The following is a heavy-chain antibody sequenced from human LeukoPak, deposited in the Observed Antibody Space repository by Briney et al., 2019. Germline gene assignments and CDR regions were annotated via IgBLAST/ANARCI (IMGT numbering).Heavy chain of an antibody. CDR1: GYTFTSYA. J-gene: IGHJ6*02. CDR2: INAGNGNT. Sequence: ASVKVSCKASGYTFTSYAMHWVRQAPGQRLEWMGWINAGNGNTKYSQKFQGRVTITRDTSAGTAYMELSSLRSEDTAVYYCARGGSYGYLLFDYYYYGMDVWGQGTTVTVSS. V-gene: IGHV1-3*01. D-gene: IGHD5-18*01. CDR3: ARGGSYGYLLFDYYYYGMDV.